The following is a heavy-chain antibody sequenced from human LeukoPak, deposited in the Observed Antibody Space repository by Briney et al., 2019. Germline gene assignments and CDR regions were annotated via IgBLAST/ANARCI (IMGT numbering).Heavy chain of an antibody. Sequence: GASVKVSCKASGYTFTSYYMHWVRQAPGQGLEWMGIINPSGGSTSYAQKFQGRVTMTRDTSTSTVYMELSSLRSEDTAVYYCAIGYGSGSYYYYYMDVWGKGTTVTISS. V-gene: IGHV1-46*01. CDR1: GYTFTSYY. CDR2: INPSGGST. J-gene: IGHJ6*03. D-gene: IGHD3-10*01. CDR3: AIGYGSGSYYYYYMDV.